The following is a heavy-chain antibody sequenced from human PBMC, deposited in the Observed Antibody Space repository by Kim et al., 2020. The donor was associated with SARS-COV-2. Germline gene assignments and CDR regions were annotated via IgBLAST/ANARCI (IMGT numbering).Heavy chain of an antibody. D-gene: IGHD3-22*01. V-gene: IGHV7-4-1*02. CDR1: GYTFTSYA. J-gene: IGHJ6*02. CDR2: INTNTGNP. CDR3: ARDVEDYYDSSGYYYGMDV. Sequence: ASVKVSCKASGYTFTSYAMNWVRQAPGQGLEWMGWINTNTGNPTYAQGFTGRFVFSLDTSVSTAYLQISSLKAEDTAVYYCARDVEDYYDSSGYYYGMDVWGQGTTVTVSS.